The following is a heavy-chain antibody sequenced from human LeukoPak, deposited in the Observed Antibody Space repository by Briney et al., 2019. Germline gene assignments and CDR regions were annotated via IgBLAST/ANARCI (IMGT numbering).Heavy chain of an antibody. J-gene: IGHJ4*02. CDR3: ARDNRDSSAYHY. CDR1: GFTVSSYY. D-gene: IGHD3-22*01. V-gene: IGHV3-66*01. CDR2: FYNVGST. Sequence: QPGGSLRLSCAASGFTVSSYYMSWVRQAPGKGLEWVSVFYNVGSTYHADSVKGRFTISRDISKNTLYLQMNSLSAEDTAVYYCARDNRDSSAYHYWGQGTLVTVSS.